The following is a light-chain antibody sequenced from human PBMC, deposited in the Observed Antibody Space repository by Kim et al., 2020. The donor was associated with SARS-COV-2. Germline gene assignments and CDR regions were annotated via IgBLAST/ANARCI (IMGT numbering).Light chain of an antibody. J-gene: IGKJ1*01. Sequence: SASVGDRITITCRASQSISHYLNWYQQKPGIAPKLLIYAASSLQSGVPSRFSGSGSGTDFTLKISRVEAEDVGVYYCMQGLYLQTFGQGTKVDIK. CDR1: QSISHY. CDR2: AAS. V-gene: IGKV1-39*02. CDR3: MQGLYLQT.